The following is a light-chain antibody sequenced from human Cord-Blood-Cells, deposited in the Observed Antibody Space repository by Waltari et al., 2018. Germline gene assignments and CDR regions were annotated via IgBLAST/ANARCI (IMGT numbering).Light chain of an antibody. V-gene: IGKV3-11*01. CDR2: DAS. J-gene: IGKJ2*01. Sequence: EIVLTQSPATLSLSPGERANFSCRASQSVSSYLAWYQQKPGQAPRRLIYDASNRATGIPARFSGSGSGTDFTLTISSLEPEDFAVYYCQQRRNWRGTFGQRTKLEI. CDR3: QQRRNWRGT. CDR1: QSVSSY.